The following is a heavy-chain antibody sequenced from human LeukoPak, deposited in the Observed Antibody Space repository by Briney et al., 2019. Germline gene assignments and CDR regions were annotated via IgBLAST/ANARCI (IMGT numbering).Heavy chain of an antibody. CDR2: ISAYNGNT. D-gene: IGHD6-13*01. CDR3: ARAYVDYSSSWYEDY. CDR1: GYTFTSYG. Sequence: ASVKVSCKASGYTFTSYGISWVRQAPGQGLEGMGWISAYNGNTNYAQKLQGRGTMTTDTSTSTAYMELRRLRSDDTAVYYCARAYVDYSSSWYEDYWGQGTLVTVSS. V-gene: IGHV1-18*01. J-gene: IGHJ4*02.